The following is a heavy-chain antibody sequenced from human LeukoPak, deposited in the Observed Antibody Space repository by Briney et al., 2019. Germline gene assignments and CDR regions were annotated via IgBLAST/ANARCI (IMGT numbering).Heavy chain of an antibody. J-gene: IGHJ1*01. Sequence: SETLSLTCTVSGGSISSGGYYWSWIRQHPGKGLEWIGYVYYSGSTYYNPSLKSRVTISVDTSKNQFSLKLSSVTAADTAVYHCASSPRGTEYCHHWGQGTLVTVSS. D-gene: IGHD3-10*01. CDR1: GGSISSGGYY. CDR3: ASSPRGTEYCHH. CDR2: VYYSGST. V-gene: IGHV4-31*03.